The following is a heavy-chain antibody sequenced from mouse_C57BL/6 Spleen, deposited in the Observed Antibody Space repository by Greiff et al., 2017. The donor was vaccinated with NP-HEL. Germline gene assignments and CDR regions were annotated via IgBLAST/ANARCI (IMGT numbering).Heavy chain of an antibody. D-gene: IGHD1-1*01. Sequence: QVQLQQSGPELVKPGASVKISCKASGYAFSSSWMNWVKQRPGKGLEWIGRIYPGDGDTNYNGKFKGKATLTADKSSSTAYMQLSSLTSEDSAVYFCARTTTVVAPTAMDDWGQGTSVTVSS. CDR3: ARTTTVVAPTAMDD. CDR2: IYPGDGDT. V-gene: IGHV1-82*01. CDR1: GYAFSSSW. J-gene: IGHJ4*01.